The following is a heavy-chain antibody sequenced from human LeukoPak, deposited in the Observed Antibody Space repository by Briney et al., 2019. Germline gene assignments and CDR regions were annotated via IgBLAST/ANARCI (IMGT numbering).Heavy chain of an antibody. D-gene: IGHD1-7*01. J-gene: IGHJ5*02. CDR2: ISSSGSTI. CDR3: ARDDWNYVYGFDP. V-gene: IGHV3-11*04. Sequence: GGSLRPSCAASGFTFSDYYMSWIRQAPGKGLEWVSYISSSGSTIYYADSVKGRFTISRDNAKNSLYLQMNSLRAEDTAVYYCARDDWNYVYGFDPWGQGTLVTVSS. CDR1: GFTFSDYY.